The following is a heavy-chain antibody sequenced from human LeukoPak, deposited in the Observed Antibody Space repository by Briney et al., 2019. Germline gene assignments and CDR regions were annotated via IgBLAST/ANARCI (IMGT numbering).Heavy chain of an antibody. CDR3: ARDGSSSGYKPHFDY. V-gene: IGHV3-30-3*01. Sequence: GRSLRLSCAVSGFTFSSYTMHWVRRAPGKGLEWVAVISYDGSNQYSADSVKGRFTISRDNSKNALYLQMNSLRVEDTAVYFCARDGSSSGYKPHFDYWGQGTLVTVSS. CDR2: ISYDGSNQ. J-gene: IGHJ4*02. CDR1: GFTFSSYT. D-gene: IGHD3-22*01.